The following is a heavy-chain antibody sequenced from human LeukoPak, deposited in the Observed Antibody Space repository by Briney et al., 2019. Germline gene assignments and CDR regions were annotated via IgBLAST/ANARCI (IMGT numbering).Heavy chain of an antibody. CDR2: ISAYNGNT. Sequence: ASVKVSCKASGYTFTSYGISWVRQAPGQGLEWMGWISAYNGNTNYAQKLQGRVTMTTDTSTSTAYMELRSLRSDDTAVYYCARDRGDCSGSSCYSHYYYGMDVWGQGTTVTVSS. J-gene: IGHJ6*02. CDR1: GYTFTSYG. D-gene: IGHD2-15*01. CDR3: ARDRGDCSGSSCYSHYYYGMDV. V-gene: IGHV1-18*01.